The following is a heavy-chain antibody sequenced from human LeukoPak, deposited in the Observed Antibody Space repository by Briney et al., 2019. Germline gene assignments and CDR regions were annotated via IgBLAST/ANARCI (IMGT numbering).Heavy chain of an antibody. V-gene: IGHV3-30*18. CDR2: ISYDGSNK. D-gene: IGHD6-13*01. Sequence: GGPLRLSCAASGFTFSSYGMHCVRQAPGKGLEWVAVISYDGSNKSYAGPAKVRFPISRDHSKNTQYLQRNSWRPQTRPVFSCAKEGSSWYRNSVDIWGQGTMVTVSS. CDR1: GFTFSSYG. CDR3: AKEGSSWYRNSVDI. J-gene: IGHJ3*02.